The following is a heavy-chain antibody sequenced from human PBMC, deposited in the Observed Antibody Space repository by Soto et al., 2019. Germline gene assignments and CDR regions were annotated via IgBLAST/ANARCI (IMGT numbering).Heavy chain of an antibody. V-gene: IGHV4-59*01. J-gene: IGHJ4*02. CDR1: GDSIRTYY. CDR2: IFYSGGT. D-gene: IGHD1-1*01. Sequence: SETLSLTCTVSGDSIRTYYWSWIRQPQGKGLQWIGYIFYSGGTAYNPSLKSRVTISLDMSKKQISLKLSSVTTADTATYFCARLQLVQKVIDYGAQGTRVTVS. CDR3: ARLQLVQKVIDY.